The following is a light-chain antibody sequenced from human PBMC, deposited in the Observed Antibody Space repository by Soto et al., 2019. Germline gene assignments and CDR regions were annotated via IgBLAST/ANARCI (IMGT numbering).Light chain of an antibody. CDR3: QQYNSYWT. V-gene: IGKV1-5*01. CDR1: QSISSW. Sequence: DIQMTQSPSTLSASVGDRVTITCRASQSISSWLAWYQQKPGKAPKLLIYDASSLEGGVPSRFGGSGSGTEFTLTISSLQSDDFATYYCQQYNSYWTFGQGTKVDIK. CDR2: DAS. J-gene: IGKJ1*01.